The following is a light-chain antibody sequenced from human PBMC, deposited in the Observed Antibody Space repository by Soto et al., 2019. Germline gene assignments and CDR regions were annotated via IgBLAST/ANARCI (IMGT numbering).Light chain of an antibody. CDR1: QGFGSA. V-gene: IGKV1D-13*01. CDR2: DDS. CDR3: QQFRNYPLT. J-gene: IGKJ4*01. Sequence: AIQLTQSPSSLSASVGDRVTITCRASQGFGSALAWYQQKPGKPPKLLIYDDSSLESGVPSRFSGSESGTDFTLTISSLQPEDFATYYCQQFRNYPLTFGGGTKVDI.